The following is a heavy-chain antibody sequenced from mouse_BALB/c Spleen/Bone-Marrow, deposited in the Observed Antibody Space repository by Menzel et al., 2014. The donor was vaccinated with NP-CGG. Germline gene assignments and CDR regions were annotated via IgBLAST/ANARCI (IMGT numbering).Heavy chain of an antibody. D-gene: IGHD2-4*01. CDR1: GFNIKDTY. J-gene: IGHJ3*01. V-gene: IGHV14-3*02. CDR3: ARGDYGGFAY. Sequence: EVQLQESGAELVKPGASVKLSCTASGFNIKDTYMHWVKQRPEQGLEWIGRIDPANGNTKYDPKFQGKATITTDTSPNTAYLQLSSLTSEDTAVYYCARGDYGGFAYWGQGTLVTVSA. CDR2: IDPANGNT.